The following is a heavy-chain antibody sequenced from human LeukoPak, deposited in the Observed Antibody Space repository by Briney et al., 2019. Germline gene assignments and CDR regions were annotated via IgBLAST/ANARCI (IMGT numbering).Heavy chain of an antibody. V-gene: IGHV4-59*01. CDR2: IYYSGST. CDR3: ARETYYDSSGSPSPRGMDV. Sequence: SETLSLTCTVSGGSISSYYWSWIRQPPGKGLEWIGYIYYSGSTNYNPSLKSRVTISVDTSKNQFSLKLSSVTAADTAVYYCARETYYDSSGSPSPRGMDVWGQGTTVTVSS. J-gene: IGHJ6*02. D-gene: IGHD3-22*01. CDR1: GGSISSYY.